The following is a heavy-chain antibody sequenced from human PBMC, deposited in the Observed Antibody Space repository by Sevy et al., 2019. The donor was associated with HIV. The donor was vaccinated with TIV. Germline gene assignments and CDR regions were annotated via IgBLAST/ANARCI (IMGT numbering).Heavy chain of an antibody. D-gene: IGHD5-18*01. J-gene: IGHJ4*02. CDR2: ISYDGSNK. CDR3: AKDSRGYSYGLDY. Sequence: GGSLRLSCAASGFTFSSYGMYWVRQAPGKGLEWVAVISYDGSNKYYADSVKGRFTISRDNSKNTLYLQMNSLRAEDTAVYYCAKDSRGYSYGLDYWGQGTLVTVSS. CDR1: GFTFSSYG. V-gene: IGHV3-30*18.